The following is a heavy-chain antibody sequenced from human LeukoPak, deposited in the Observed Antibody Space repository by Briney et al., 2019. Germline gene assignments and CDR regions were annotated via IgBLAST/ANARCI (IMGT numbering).Heavy chain of an antibody. V-gene: IGHV3-53*01. D-gene: IGHD4/OR15-4a*01. CDR3: ARRAGAYSHPYDY. CDR1: GSTVSSNS. CDR2: IYSDNT. J-gene: IGHJ4*02. Sequence: GGSLRLSCTLSGSTVSSNSMSWVRQAPGKALEWVSFIYSDNTHYSDSVKGRFTISRDNSKNTLYLQMNSLRAEDTAVYYCARRAGAYSHPYDYWGQGTLVTVSS.